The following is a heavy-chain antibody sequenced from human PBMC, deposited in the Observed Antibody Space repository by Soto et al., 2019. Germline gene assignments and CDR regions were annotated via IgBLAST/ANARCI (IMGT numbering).Heavy chain of an antibody. CDR2: FYGGGTT. Sequence: GGSLRLSCAASGFTLSRSYMSWVRQAPGKGLEWVAVFYGGGTTHYADSVKGRFTISRDNSKNTLYLQMNSLRAEDTAVYYCAIENSGLDYWGQGTLVTVSS. D-gene: IGHD2-15*01. V-gene: IGHV3-53*01. CDR1: GFTLSRSY. CDR3: AIENSGLDY. J-gene: IGHJ4*02.